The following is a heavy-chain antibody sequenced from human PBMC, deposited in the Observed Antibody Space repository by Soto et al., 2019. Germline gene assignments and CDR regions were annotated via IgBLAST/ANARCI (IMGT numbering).Heavy chain of an antibody. D-gene: IGHD2-2*01. CDR3: AMAQIPAQYYCEY. V-gene: IGHV3-11*06. Sequence: PGGSLRLSCAASGFIFSDYYMSWIRQDPGKGLEWVSYISGSVSYTNYADSVKGRFTISRDNAKNSLYLQIYSLRAEDTAVYYCAMAQIPAQYYCEYWGQGALVSASS. CDR2: ISGSVSYT. CDR1: GFIFSDYY. J-gene: IGHJ4*02.